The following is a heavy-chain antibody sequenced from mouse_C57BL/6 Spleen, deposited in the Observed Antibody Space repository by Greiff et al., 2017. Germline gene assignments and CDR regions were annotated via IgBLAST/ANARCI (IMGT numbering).Heavy chain of an antibody. CDR3: ARYDYPAWFAY. D-gene: IGHD2-4*01. CDR1: GYSITSGYY. Sequence: EVKLQESGPGLVKPSQSLSLTCSVTGYSITSGYYWNWLRQFPGNKLEWMGYISYDGSNNYNPSLKNRISITRDTSKNQFFLKLNSVTTEDTATYYCARYDYPAWFAYWGQGTLVTVSA. CDR2: ISYDGSN. J-gene: IGHJ3*01. V-gene: IGHV3-6*01.